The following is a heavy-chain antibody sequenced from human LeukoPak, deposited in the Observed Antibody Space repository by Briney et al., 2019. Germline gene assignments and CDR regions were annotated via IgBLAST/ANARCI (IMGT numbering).Heavy chain of an antibody. Sequence: GGSLRLSCAASGFTFSSYHMNWVRQAPGKWLEWVSSIGSSGSYIYYADSLTGRFTISRDNAKNSLYLQMNSLRAEDTAMYYCARRATTERGHSYGLDFWGQGTLVTVSS. CDR2: IGSSGSYI. CDR3: ARRATTERGHSYGLDF. J-gene: IGHJ4*02. D-gene: IGHD5-18*01. CDR1: GFTFSSYH. V-gene: IGHV3-21*01.